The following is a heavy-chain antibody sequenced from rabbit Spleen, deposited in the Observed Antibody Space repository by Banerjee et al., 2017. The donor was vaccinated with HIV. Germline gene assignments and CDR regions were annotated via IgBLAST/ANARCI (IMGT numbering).Heavy chain of an antibody. D-gene: IGHD8-1*01. Sequence: QEQLEESGGDLVKPGASLTLTCKASGFSFSSNAMCWVRQAPGKGLEWIACIDSGSRDFTYSASWAQGRFTISKTSSTTVTLQMTSLTVADTATYFCARDTGSSFSTYGMDLWGPGTLVTVS. CDR3: ARDTGSSFSTYGMDL. CDR2: IDSGSRDFT. J-gene: IGHJ6*01. CDR1: GFSFSSNA. V-gene: IGHV1S45*01.